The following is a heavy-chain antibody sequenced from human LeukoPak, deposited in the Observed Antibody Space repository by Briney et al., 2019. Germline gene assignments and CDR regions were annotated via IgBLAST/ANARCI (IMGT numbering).Heavy chain of an antibody. Sequence: ASVKVSCKTSGYTFSNFDINWVRQAPGQGLEWMGWMSPNSNDTAYAQKFQGRVTISRNTSISTTYMELNSLGSEDTAVYYCARVAVLRGLNFYYYYMDVWGKGTTVTVSS. D-gene: IGHD3-9*01. J-gene: IGHJ6*03. CDR1: GYTFSNFD. CDR2: MSPNSNDT. CDR3: ARVAVLRGLNFYYYYMDV. V-gene: IGHV1-8*03.